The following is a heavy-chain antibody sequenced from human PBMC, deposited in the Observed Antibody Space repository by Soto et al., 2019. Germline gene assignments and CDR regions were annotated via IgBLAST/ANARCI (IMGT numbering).Heavy chain of an antibody. Sequence: QVQLVQSGAEVKKPESSVKVSCKAPGGTFSTYAISWVRQAPGQGLEWMGGIIPMFGTANYAQRFQDRVTXTXYESTNTVYMALSSVRSEDTAVYFCASGIQLWLRRINNGYSGWGQGTLVTVSS. CDR2: IIPMFGTA. J-gene: IGHJ4*02. V-gene: IGHV1-69*05. D-gene: IGHD5-18*01. CDR1: GGTFSTYA. CDR3: ASGIQLWLRRINNGYSG.